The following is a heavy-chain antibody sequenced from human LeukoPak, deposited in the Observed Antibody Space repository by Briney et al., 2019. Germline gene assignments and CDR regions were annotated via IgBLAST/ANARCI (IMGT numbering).Heavy chain of an antibody. J-gene: IGHJ4*02. D-gene: IGHD6-13*01. V-gene: IGHV3-30*02. Sequence: GGSLRLSCAASGFAFSSYGMHWVRQAPGKGLEWVAYIHYDSSTEDYADSVKGRFTISRDNSKNTLYLQMNSLRAEDTAVYYCARDLGIAAVAFDYWGQGTLVTVSS. CDR3: ARDLGIAAVAFDY. CDR2: IHYDSSTE. CDR1: GFAFSSYG.